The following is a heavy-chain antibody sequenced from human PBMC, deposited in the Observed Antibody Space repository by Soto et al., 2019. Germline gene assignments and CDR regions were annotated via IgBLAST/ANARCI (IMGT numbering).Heavy chain of an antibody. D-gene: IGHD3-16*02. CDR2: IWYDGSNK. V-gene: IGHV3-33*01. Sequence: QVQLVESGGGVVQPGRSLRLSCAASGFTFSSYGMHWVRQAPGKGLEWVAVIWYDGSNKYYADSVKGRFTISRDNSKNTLYLQMNSQRAEDTAVYYCARDSSPRSKYYDYVWGSYRYTSDYWGQGTLVTVSS. CDR1: GFTFSSYG. J-gene: IGHJ4*02. CDR3: ARDSSPRSKYYDYVWGSYRYTSDY.